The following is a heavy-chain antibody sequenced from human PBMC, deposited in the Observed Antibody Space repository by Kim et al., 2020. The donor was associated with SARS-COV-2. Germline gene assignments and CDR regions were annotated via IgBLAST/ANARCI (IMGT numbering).Heavy chain of an antibody. CDR3: TSLIAAPYFDY. J-gene: IGHJ4*02. Sequence: TEYARSVKGRSTIARADSKSIAYLQMNSLKTEDTAVYYCTSLIAAPYFDYWGQGTLVTVSS. V-gene: IGHV3-49*02. CDR2: T. D-gene: IGHD6-13*01.